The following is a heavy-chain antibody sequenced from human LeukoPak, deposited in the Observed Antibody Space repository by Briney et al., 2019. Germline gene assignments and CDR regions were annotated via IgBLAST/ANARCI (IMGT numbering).Heavy chain of an antibody. CDR2: INPSGGST. D-gene: IGHD6-13*01. V-gene: IGHV1-46*01. J-gene: IGHJ4*02. Sequence: ASVKVSCKASGYTFTSYYMHWVRQAPGQGLEWMGIINPSGGSTSYAQKFQGRVTMTRDKSTSTVYMELSSLRSEDTAVYYCARDRRGGQQLVREYFDYWGQGTLVTVSS. CDR3: ARDRRGGQQLVREYFDY. CDR1: GYTFTSYY.